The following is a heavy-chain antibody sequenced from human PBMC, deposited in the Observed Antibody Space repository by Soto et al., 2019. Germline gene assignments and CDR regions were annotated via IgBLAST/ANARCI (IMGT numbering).Heavy chain of an antibody. J-gene: IGHJ6*03. CDR2: ISAYNGNT. CDR1: GYTFTGYY. Sequence: GASVKVSCKASGYTFTGYYMHWVRQAPGQGLEWMGWISAYNGNTNYAQKLQGRVTMTTDTSTSTAYMELRSLRSDDTAVYYCARDSGGTVYYYYYMDVWGKGTTVTVSS. V-gene: IGHV1-18*04. D-gene: IGHD3-10*01. CDR3: ARDSGGTVYYYYYMDV.